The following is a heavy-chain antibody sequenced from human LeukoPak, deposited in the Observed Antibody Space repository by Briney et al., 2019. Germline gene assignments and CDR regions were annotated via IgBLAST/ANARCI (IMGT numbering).Heavy chain of an antibody. CDR2: INPRGGST. J-gene: IGHJ1*01. CDR3: GRDRFTWGSHHFPEH. CDR1: GYSFADYH. Sequence: GASAKVSCKASGYSFADYHIHWVRQAPGQGLEWMGIINPRGGSTTYAQKFQGRVTMTRDSSANTVSMEVNSLRSDDTAMYYCGRDRFTWGSHHFPEHWGQGTLVTVSS. D-gene: IGHD3-16*01. V-gene: IGHV1-46*01.